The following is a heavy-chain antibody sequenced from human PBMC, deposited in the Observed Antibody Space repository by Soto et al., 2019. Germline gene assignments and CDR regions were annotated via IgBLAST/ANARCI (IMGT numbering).Heavy chain of an antibody. CDR1: GGSISSRAYY. D-gene: IGHD6-19*01. CDR3: TRNAWSSDWYEPFDY. CDR2: IYYSGST. V-gene: IGHV4-39*07. J-gene: IGHJ4*02. Sequence: SETLSLTCTVSGGSISSRAYYWSWIRQHPGKGLEWIGSIYYSGSTNYNPSLKSRVTISVDTSKNQFSLKLSSVTAADTAVYYCTRNAWSSDWYEPFDYWGQGTLVTVSS.